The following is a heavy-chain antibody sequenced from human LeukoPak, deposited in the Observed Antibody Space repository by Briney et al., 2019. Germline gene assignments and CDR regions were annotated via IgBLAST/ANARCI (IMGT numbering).Heavy chain of an antibody. J-gene: IGHJ6*02. Sequence: SETLSLTCTVSGGSISSYYWSWIRQPPGKGLEWIGYIYYSGSTNYNPSLKSRVTISVDTSKNQFSLKLSSVTAADAAVYYCARDRSECSSTSCLYYYYGMDVWGQGTTVTVSS. CDR1: GGSISSYY. V-gene: IGHV4-59*01. CDR3: ARDRSECSSTSCLYYYYGMDV. D-gene: IGHD2-2*01. CDR2: IYYSGST.